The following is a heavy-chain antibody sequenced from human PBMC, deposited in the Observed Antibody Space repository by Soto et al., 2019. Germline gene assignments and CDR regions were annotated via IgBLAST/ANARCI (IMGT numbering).Heavy chain of an antibody. J-gene: IGHJ3*01. Sequence: PGGSLRLSCAASGFTFSNYNMNWVRQASGKGLEWVSSIGSSGNDIYYAYSVKGRFSISRDNAENSLFLQMNSLRAEDTAVYYCASGVYAFDFRGQVTMVTVSS. CDR3: ASGVYAFDF. V-gene: IGHV3-21*06. CDR1: GFTFSNYN. CDR2: IGSSGNDI. D-gene: IGHD2-8*01.